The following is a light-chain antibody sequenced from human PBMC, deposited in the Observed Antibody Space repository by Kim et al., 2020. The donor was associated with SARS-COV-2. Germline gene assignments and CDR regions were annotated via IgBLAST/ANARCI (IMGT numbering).Light chain of an antibody. CDR2: AAS. CDR1: QSISKY. J-gene: IGKJ4*01. V-gene: IGKV1-17*03. CDR3: VQHRSYPLT. Sequence: ASVEDRVSISCRARQSISKYLAWCKQRQEKEPKRLNYAASTLRSVVSSKVSGSVYRAENTLSICSLQPEDFGTYNCVQHRSYPLTFGGGTKVESK.